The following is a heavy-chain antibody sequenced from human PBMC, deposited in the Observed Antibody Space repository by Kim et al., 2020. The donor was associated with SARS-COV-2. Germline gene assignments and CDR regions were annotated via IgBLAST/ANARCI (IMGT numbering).Heavy chain of an antibody. CDR1: GFTFSSYG. CDR2: ISYDGSNK. D-gene: IGHD2-15*01. J-gene: IGHJ6*02. Sequence: GGSLRLSCAASGFTFSSYGMHWVRQAPGKGLEWVAVISYDGSNKYYADSVKGRFTISRDNSKNTLYLQMNSLRAEDTAVYYCARDIGYCSGGSCPYYYYYGMDVWGQGTTVTVSS. V-gene: IGHV3-33*05. CDR3: ARDIGYCSGGSCPYYYYYGMDV.